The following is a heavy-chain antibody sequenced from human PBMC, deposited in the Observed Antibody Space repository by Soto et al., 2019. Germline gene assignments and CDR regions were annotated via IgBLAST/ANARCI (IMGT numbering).Heavy chain of an antibody. J-gene: IGHJ5*02. D-gene: IGHD1-20*01. V-gene: IGHV4-34*01. CDR1: GGSFRGYY. CDR2: INHSGST. CDR3: ARYTSRRWFDP. Sequence: PSETLSLTCAVYGGSFRGYYWSWIRQPPGKGLEWIGEINHSGSTNYNPSLKSRVTISVDTSKNQFSLKLSSVTAADTAVYYCARYTSRRWFDPWGQGTQVTVSS.